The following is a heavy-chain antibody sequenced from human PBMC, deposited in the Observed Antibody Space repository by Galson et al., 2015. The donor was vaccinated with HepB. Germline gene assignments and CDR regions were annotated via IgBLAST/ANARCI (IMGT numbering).Heavy chain of an antibody. CDR1: GFSFSSYG. CDR3: AKDWGGYGGNQSD. J-gene: IGHJ4*02. D-gene: IGHD4-23*01. V-gene: IGHV3-30*18. CDR2: ISYDGSNK. Sequence: SLRLSCAASGFSFSSYGMHWVRQAPGKGLEWVAVISYDGSNKYYADSVKGRFTISRDNSKNTLYLQMNSLRAEDTAVYYCAKDWGGYGGNQSDWGQGTLVTVSS.